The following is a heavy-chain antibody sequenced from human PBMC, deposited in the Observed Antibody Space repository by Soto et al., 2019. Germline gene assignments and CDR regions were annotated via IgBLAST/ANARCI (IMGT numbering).Heavy chain of an antibody. J-gene: IGHJ4*02. CDR3: ARERRLSSSWDLDY. CDR2: INPNSGGT. CDR1: GYTFTGYY. V-gene: IGHV1-2*02. Sequence: ASVKVSCKXSGYTFTGYYMHWVRQAPGQGLEWMGWINPNSGGTNYAQKFQGRVTMTRDTSISTAYMELSRLRSDDTAVYYCARERRLSSSWDLDYWGQGTLVTVSS. D-gene: IGHD6-13*01.